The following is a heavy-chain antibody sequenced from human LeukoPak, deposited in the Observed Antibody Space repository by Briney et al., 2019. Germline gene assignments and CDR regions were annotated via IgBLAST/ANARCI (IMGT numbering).Heavy chain of an antibody. CDR2: IYTSGST. Sequence: PSETLSLTCTVSGGSISSGSYYWSWIRQPAGKGLEWIGRIYTSGSTNYNPSLKSRVTISVDTSKNQFSLKLSSVTAADTAVYYCAREGYYYYCMDVWGNGTTVTVSS. J-gene: IGHJ6*03. CDR1: GGSISSGSYY. V-gene: IGHV4-61*02. CDR3: AREGYYYYCMDV.